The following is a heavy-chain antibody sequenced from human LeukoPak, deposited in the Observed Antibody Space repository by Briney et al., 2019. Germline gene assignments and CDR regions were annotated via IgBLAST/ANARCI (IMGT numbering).Heavy chain of an antibody. V-gene: IGHV4-39*07. J-gene: IGHJ3*01. Sequence: PSETLSLTCTVSGGSISSSSYYWGWIRQPPGKGLEWIGSIYYSGSTYYNPSLKSRVTISVDTSKNQFSLKLSSVTAADTAVYYCARGVRYSYGYGVAFDVWGQGTMVTVSS. D-gene: IGHD5-18*01. CDR1: GGSISSSSYY. CDR2: IYYSGST. CDR3: ARGVRYSYGYGVAFDV.